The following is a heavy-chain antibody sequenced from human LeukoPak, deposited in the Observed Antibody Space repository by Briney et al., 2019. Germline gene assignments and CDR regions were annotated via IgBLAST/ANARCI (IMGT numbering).Heavy chain of an antibody. V-gene: IGHV3-23*01. CDR3: VKEPRGYSFSFDI. J-gene: IGHJ3*02. CDR2: ISGSGSKT. D-gene: IGHD5-18*01. Sequence: GGSLRLSCAASGFTFSTCAINWVRQAPGKGMEWVSAISGSGSKTFYADSVKGRFTISRDNPKNTLYLQMNSLRPEDTAVYYCVKEPRGYSFSFDIWGQGTMVTVSS. CDR1: GFTFSTCA.